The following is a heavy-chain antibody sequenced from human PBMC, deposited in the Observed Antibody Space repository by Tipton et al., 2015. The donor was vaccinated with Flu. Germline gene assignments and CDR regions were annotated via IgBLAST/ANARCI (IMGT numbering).Heavy chain of an antibody. Sequence: SLRLSCAASGFTFSSYWMYWVRQSPGKGLVWVSRINSDGSSTSYSDSVKGRFTTFRDNAKNTLYLQMNSLRAEDTAVYYCVSGLVVATNYSGQGVLVSVST. CDR2: INSDGSST. V-gene: IGHV3-74*01. CDR3: VSGLVVATNY. CDR1: GFTFSSYW. J-gene: IGHJ4*02. D-gene: IGHD2-21*01.